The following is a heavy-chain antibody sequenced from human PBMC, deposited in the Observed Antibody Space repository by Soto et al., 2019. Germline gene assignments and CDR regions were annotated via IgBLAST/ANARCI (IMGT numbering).Heavy chain of an antibody. Sequence: SETLSLTCAVYGGSFSGYYWSWIRQPPGKGLEWIGEINHSGSTNYNPSLKSRVTISVDTSKNQFSLKLSSVTAADTAVYYCARGLSHFPVVYANLKSNWFDPWGQGTLVTVSS. CDR1: GGSFSGYY. D-gene: IGHD2-8*02. CDR2: INHSGST. CDR3: ARGLSHFPVVYANLKSNWFDP. J-gene: IGHJ5*02. V-gene: IGHV4-34*01.